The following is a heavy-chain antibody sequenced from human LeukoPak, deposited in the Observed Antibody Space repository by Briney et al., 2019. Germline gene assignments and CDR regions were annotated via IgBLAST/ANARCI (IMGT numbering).Heavy chain of an antibody. D-gene: IGHD3-10*01. V-gene: IGHV1-18*04. J-gene: IGHJ6*04. Sequence: GASVKVSCKASGYTFTSYGISWVRQAPGQGLEWMGWISAYNGNTNYAQKLQGRVTMTTNTSTSTAYMELRSLRSDDTAVYYCARDAPLLWFGGLSPSPYYYYGMDVWGKGTTVTVSS. CDR2: ISAYNGNT. CDR1: GYTFTSYG. CDR3: ARDAPLLWFGGLSPSPYYYYGMDV.